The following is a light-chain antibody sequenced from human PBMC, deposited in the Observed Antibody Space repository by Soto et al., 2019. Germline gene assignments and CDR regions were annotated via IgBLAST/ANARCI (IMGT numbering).Light chain of an antibody. CDR2: DDS. CDR3: QVWDRSSDHYV. V-gene: IGLV3-21*02. CDR1: NIGSKS. Sequence: SYELTQPPSVSVAPGQTARLTCGGSNIGSKSVHWYQQKPGQAPVLAVYDDSDRPSGIPERFSGSNSGNTATLTISGVEAGDEADYYCQVWDRSSDHYVFGTGTKLTVL. J-gene: IGLJ1*01.